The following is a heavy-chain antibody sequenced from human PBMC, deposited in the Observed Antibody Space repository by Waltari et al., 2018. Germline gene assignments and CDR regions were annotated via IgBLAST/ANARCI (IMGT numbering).Heavy chain of an antibody. CDR3: ARGGIAATDNPFDP. CDR1: GYSFTGYY. D-gene: IGHD6-13*01. J-gene: IGHJ5*02. CDR2: INPNNGNI. V-gene: IGHV1-2*06. Sequence: QVQLVQSGAEVKKPGASVKVSCKASGYSFTGYYIQWVRQAPGQGLEWMGRINPNNGNINYAQNFQGRVTLTRATSITTAYRELRSRISDDTANYYWARGGIAATDNPFDPWGQGTLVTVSS.